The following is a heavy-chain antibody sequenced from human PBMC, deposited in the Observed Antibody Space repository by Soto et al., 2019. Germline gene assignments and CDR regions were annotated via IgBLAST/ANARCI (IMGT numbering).Heavy chain of an antibody. CDR2: ISAYNGNT. CDR3: ARDIGSWTTVITTYGMDV. V-gene: IGHV1-18*01. J-gene: IGHJ6*02. CDR1: GYTFTSYG. D-gene: IGHD4-17*01. Sequence: QVKLVQSGAEVKKPGASVKVSCKASGYTFTSYGISWVRQAPGQGLEWMGWISAYNGNTNYAQKLQGRVTMTTDTSTSTAYMELRSLRSDDTAVYYCARDIGSWTTVITTYGMDVWGQGTTVTVSS.